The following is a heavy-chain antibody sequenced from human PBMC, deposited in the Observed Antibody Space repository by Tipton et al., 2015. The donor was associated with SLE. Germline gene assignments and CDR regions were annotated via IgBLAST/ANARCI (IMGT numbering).Heavy chain of an antibody. D-gene: IGHD6-13*01. Sequence: TLSLTCTVSDGSISSGDYYWSWIRQHPGKGLEWIGFIYDSGSTYYNPSLKSRVIISLDTSKNQLSLRLTSVTAADTAIYFCASTPRIASAGPIPGWLDPWGQGTLVTVSS. J-gene: IGHJ5*02. CDR1: DGSISSGDYY. V-gene: IGHV4-31*03. CDR2: IYDSGST. CDR3: ASTPRIASAGPIPGWLDP.